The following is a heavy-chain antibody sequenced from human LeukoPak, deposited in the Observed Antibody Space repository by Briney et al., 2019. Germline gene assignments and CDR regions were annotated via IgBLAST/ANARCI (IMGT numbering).Heavy chain of an antibody. V-gene: IGHV4-59*01. Sequence: SETLSLTCTVSGGSINSYYWSWIRQPPGKGLEWIGYIYYSGSTEYNPSLKSRVTISVDTSKNQFSLKMSSVTAADTAVYYCARARDGHINNWFDPWGQGTLVTVSS. D-gene: IGHD5-24*01. J-gene: IGHJ5*02. CDR2: IYYSGST. CDR1: GGSINSYY. CDR3: ARARDGHINNWFDP.